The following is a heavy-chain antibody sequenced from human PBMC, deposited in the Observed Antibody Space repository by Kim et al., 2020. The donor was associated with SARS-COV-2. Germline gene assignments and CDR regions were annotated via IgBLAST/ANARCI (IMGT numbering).Heavy chain of an antibody. J-gene: IGHJ4*02. CDR3: AKDKDYYGSGSSFDY. CDR1: GFTFGDYA. D-gene: IGHD3-10*01. V-gene: IGHV3-9*01. CDR2: ISWNSGSI. Sequence: GGSLRLSCAASGFTFGDYAMHWVRQAPGKGLEWVSGISWNSGSIGYADSVKGRFTISRDNAKNSLYLQMNSLRAEDTALYYCAKDKDYYGSGSSFDYWGQGTLVTVSS.